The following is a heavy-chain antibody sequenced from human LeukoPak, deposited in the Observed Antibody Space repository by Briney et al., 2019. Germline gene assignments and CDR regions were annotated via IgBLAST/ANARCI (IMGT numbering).Heavy chain of an antibody. J-gene: IGHJ4*02. CDR3: VTEASYYYDSSGYSSSFDY. V-gene: IGHV1-69-2*01. CDR1: GYTFTDYY. Sequence: ASVKVSCKVSGYTFTDYYMHWVQQAPGKGLEWMGLVDPEDGETIYAEKFQGRVTITADTSTDTAYMELSSLRSEDTAVYYCVTEASYYYDSSGYSSSFDYWGQGTLVTVSS. CDR2: VDPEDGET. D-gene: IGHD3-22*01.